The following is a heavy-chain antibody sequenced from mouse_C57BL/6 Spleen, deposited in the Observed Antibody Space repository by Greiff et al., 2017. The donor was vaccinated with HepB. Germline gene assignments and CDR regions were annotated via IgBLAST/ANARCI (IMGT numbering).Heavy chain of an antibody. CDR3: ARGDYDAFSFAY. J-gene: IGHJ3*01. D-gene: IGHD2-4*01. V-gene: IGHV1-64*01. CDR1: GYTFTSYW. Sequence: QVQLQQPGAELVKPGASVKLSCKASGYTFTSYWMHWVKQRPGQGLEWIGMIHPNSGSTNYNEKFKSKATLTVDKSSSTAYMQLSSLTSEDSAVYYCARGDYDAFSFAYWGQGTLVTVSA. CDR2: IHPNSGST.